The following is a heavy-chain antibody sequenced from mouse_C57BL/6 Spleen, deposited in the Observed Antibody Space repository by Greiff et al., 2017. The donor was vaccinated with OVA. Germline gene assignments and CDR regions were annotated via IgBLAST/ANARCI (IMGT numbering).Heavy chain of an antibody. CDR2: IDPEDGET. CDR3: GRGNYAMDY. J-gene: IGHJ4*01. V-gene: IGHV14-2*01. Sequence: VQLQQSGAELVKPGASVKLSCTASGFNIKDYYMHWVKQRTEQGLEWIGRIDPEDGETNYAQKFKGKATITADTSSTTAYLQLSSLTSEDTAVYYCGRGNYAMDYWGQGTSVTVSA. CDR1: GFNIKDYY.